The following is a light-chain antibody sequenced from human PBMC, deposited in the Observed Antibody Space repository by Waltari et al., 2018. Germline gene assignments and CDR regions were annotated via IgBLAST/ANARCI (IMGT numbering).Light chain of an antibody. V-gene: IGLV8-61*01. Sequence: QTVVTQEPSFSVSPGGTVTLTCGLSSGSVYTSNYPTWYQQTPGQTPRTLIYSTNTRSSGVPDRFSGSILGNKAALTITGAQADDESDYYCVLYMGRGIWVFGGGTKLTVL. CDR3: VLYMGRGIWV. CDR1: SGSVYTSNY. J-gene: IGLJ3*02. CDR2: STN.